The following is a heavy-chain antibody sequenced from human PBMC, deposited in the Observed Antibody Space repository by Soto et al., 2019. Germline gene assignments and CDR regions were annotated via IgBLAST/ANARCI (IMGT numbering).Heavy chain of an antibody. V-gene: IGHV1-69*13. CDR1: GGTFSSYT. CDR2: IIPIFGTT. CDR3: ARGALTTLAYYYGMDV. D-gene: IGHD2-8*01. Sequence: SVKVSCKASGGTFSSYTMSWVRQAPGQGLEWMGGIIPIFGTTTYAHKFQSRVTITADESTSTVYMELSSLRGEDTAVYYCARGALTTLAYYYGMDVWGQGTTVTVSS. J-gene: IGHJ6*02.